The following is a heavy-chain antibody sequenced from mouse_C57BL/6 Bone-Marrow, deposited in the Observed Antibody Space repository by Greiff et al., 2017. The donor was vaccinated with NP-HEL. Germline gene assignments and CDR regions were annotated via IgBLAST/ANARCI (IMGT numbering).Heavy chain of an antibody. D-gene: IGHD1-1*01. CDR1: GYTFTSYW. V-gene: IGHV1-55*01. J-gene: IGHJ4*01. CDR3: ARWNYYDSSEDYYAMDY. CDR2: IYHGSGST. Sequence: QVQLQQPGAELVKPGASVKMSCKASGYTFTSYWITWVKQRPGQGLEWIGDIYHGSGSTNYNEKFTSTATLTVDTSPSPVYMQLSRLTAEDSAVYYCARWNYYDSSEDYYAMDYWGQGTSVTVSS.